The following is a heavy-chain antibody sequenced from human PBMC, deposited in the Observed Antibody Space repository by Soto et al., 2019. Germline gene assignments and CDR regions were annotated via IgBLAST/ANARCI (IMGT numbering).Heavy chain of an antibody. CDR3: AKDLGNVGYYDSSTTDY. CDR1: GFTFSSYA. V-gene: IGHV3-23*01. J-gene: IGHJ4*02. CDR2: ISGSGGST. D-gene: IGHD3-22*01. Sequence: PWGSLRLSCAASGFTFSSYAMSWVRQAPGKGLEWVSAISGSGGSTYYADSVKGRFTISRDNSKNTLYLQMNSLRAEDTAVYYCAKDLGNVGYYDSSTTDYWGQGTLVTVSS.